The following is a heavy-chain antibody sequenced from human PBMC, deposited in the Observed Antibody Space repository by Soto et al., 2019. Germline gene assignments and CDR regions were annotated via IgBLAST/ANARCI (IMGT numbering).Heavy chain of an antibody. CDR2: FYSSGSI. V-gene: IGHV4-39*07. J-gene: IGHJ1*01. Sequence: SDTLSLTCFFSVYSITAFLYYLSFIRHHPGKGLEWIGSFYSSGSIIYNPSLRSRVSIYGDTSSNQFSMSLTSVTAEEKARYYCARPYTSGSGWFQQWGKGNLVTVSS. CDR3: ARPYTSGSGWFQQ. D-gene: IGHD6-19*01. CDR1: VYSITAFLYY.